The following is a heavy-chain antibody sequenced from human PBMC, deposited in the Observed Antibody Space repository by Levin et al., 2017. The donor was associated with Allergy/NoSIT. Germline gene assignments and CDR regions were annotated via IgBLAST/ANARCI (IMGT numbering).Heavy chain of an antibody. CDR3: AKDVVFGTSSWALDY. Sequence: QTGGSLRLSCAASGFSFSSFGMHWVRQAPGKGLEWVAVISYDGNDKYYADSVKGRFTISRDNPKNTLFLQMNSLRTEDTAVYYCAKDVVFGTSSWALDYWGQGTLATVSS. D-gene: IGHD6-13*01. CDR2: ISYDGNDK. CDR1: GFSFSSFG. V-gene: IGHV3-30*18. J-gene: IGHJ4*02.